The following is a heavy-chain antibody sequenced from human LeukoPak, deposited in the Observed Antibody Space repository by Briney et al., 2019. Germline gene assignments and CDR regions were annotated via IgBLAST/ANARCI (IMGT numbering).Heavy chain of an antibody. Sequence: ASVKVSCKASGYTFTGYYMHWVRQAPGQGLEWMGRINPNSGGTNYAQKFQGRVTMTRDTSISTAYMELSRLRSADTAAYYCARLDSSGWTHFDYWGQGTLVTVSS. CDR1: GYTFTGYY. D-gene: IGHD6-19*01. V-gene: IGHV1-2*06. J-gene: IGHJ4*02. CDR3: ARLDSSGWTHFDY. CDR2: INPNSGGT.